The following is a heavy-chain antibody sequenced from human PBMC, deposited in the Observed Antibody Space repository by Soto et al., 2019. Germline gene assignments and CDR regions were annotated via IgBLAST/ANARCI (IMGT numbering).Heavy chain of an antibody. CDR2: ISWDGGRT. Sequence: GGSLRLSCAAAGFAFDDYAMHWVRQAPGKGLEWVCLISWDGGRTYYADSVRGRFIVSRDSSKNSLYLQMSSLRVEETALYYCATAVCSGSTTSCYTRLDFWGQGALVTAST. D-gene: IGHD2-2*02. V-gene: IGHV3-43D*04. CDR3: ATAVCSGSTTSCYTRLDF. CDR1: GFAFDDYA. J-gene: IGHJ4*02.